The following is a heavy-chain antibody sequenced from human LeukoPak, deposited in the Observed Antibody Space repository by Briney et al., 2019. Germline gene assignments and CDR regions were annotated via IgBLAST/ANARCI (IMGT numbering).Heavy chain of an antibody. D-gene: IGHD6-19*01. Sequence: GGSLRLSCTASGFTFSSQTMNWVRQAPGKGLEWVSYISSSSSTIYYADSVKGRFTISRDNAKNSLYLQMNSLRAEDTAVYYCARDNLLYSSGWFDYWGQGTLVTVSS. CDR2: ISSSSSTI. CDR1: GFTFSSQT. CDR3: ARDNLLYSSGWFDY. V-gene: IGHV3-48*04. J-gene: IGHJ4*02.